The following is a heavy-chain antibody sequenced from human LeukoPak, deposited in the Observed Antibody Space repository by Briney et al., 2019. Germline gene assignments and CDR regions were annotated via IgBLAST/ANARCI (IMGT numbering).Heavy chain of an antibody. CDR2: TNTQNGET. CDR3: TVKGYDILPRSLAVYFSYGLDV. Sequence: ASVQVSCKASGYTFTTYGVSWVRQAPGQGLEWMGLTNTQNGETNYAQKLQGRVTMTKDTSTSTVYMELRRLRSDDTAVYFCTVKGYDILPRSLAVYFSYGLDVWGQGTTVTVSS. J-gene: IGHJ6*02. CDR1: GYTFTTYG. V-gene: IGHV1-18*01. D-gene: IGHD3-9*01.